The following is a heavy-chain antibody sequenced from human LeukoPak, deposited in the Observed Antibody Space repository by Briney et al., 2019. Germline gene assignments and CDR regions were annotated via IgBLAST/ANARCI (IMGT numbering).Heavy chain of an antibody. CDR1: RYTFTGYY. Sequence: ASVKVSCKASRYTFTGYYMHWVRQAPGQGLEWMGWINPNSGGTNYAQKFQGRVTMTRDTSISTAYMELSRLRSDDTAVYYCARLFLIVGATGNDYWGQGTLVTVSS. V-gene: IGHV1-2*02. J-gene: IGHJ4*02. CDR2: INPNSGGT. CDR3: ARLFLIVGATGNDY. D-gene: IGHD1-26*01.